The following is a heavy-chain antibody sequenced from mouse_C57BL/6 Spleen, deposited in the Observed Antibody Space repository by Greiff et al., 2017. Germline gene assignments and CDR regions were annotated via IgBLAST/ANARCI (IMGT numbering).Heavy chain of an antibody. CDR1: GYTFTSYW. CDR2: IDPNSGGT. CDR3: AREGDDYDWAWAY. V-gene: IGHV1-72*01. Sequence: VQLQQSGAELVKPGASVKLSCKASGYTFTSYWMHWVKQRPGRGLEWLGRIDPNSGGTKYNEKFKSKATLTVDKPYSTAYMQLSSLTSEDSAVYYCAREGDDYDWAWAYWGQGTLVTVSA. J-gene: IGHJ3*01. D-gene: IGHD2-4*01.